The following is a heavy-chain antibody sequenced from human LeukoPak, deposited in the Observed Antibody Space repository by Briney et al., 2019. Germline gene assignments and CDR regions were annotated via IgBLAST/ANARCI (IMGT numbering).Heavy chain of an antibody. D-gene: IGHD1-14*01. Sequence: GGSLRLSCAASGFTFSTYWMHWVRQAPGKGLVWVSRFNSDGRSTYYADSVKGRFTISRDNAKNTLYLHMSSLRAEDTAVHYCARGRYYLDSWGQGTLVTVSS. J-gene: IGHJ4*02. CDR2: FNSDGRST. CDR1: GFTFSTYW. CDR3: ARGRYYLDS. V-gene: IGHV3-74*01.